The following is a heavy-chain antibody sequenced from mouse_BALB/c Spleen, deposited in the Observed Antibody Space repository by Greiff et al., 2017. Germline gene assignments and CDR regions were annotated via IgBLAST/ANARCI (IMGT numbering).Heavy chain of an antibody. J-gene: IGHJ3*01. CDR3: ARESSGPWFAY. CDR2: ISDGGSYT. Sequence: EVQGVESGGGLVKPGGSLKLSCAASGFTFSDYYMYWVRQTPEKRLEWVATISDGGSYTYYPDSVKGRFTISRDNAKNNLYLQMSSLKSEDTAMYYCARESSGPWFAYWGQGTLVTVSA. CDR1: GFTFSDYY. D-gene: IGHD3-1*01. V-gene: IGHV5-4*02.